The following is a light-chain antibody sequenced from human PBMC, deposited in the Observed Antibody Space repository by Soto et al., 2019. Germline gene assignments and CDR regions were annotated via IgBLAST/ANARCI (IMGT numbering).Light chain of an antibody. J-gene: IGKJ4*01. Sequence: DIVVTQSPATLSLSPGERATLSCRASQSVSSYLAWYQQNPGQAPRLLIYDASNRATGIPARFSGSGSGTDFTLTISSLEPEDFAVYYCQQRSNWLTFGGGTKVAIK. CDR2: DAS. CDR1: QSVSSY. CDR3: QQRSNWLT. V-gene: IGKV3-11*01.